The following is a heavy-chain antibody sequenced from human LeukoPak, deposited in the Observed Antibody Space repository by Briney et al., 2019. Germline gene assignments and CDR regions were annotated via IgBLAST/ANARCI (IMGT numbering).Heavy chain of an antibody. V-gene: IGHV4-59*01. D-gene: IGHD5-18*01. CDR2: IYYSGST. J-gene: IGHJ6*03. CDR3: ARRIQLWSKGRYYYYMDV. Sequence: PSETLSLTCTVSGGSLSSYYWSWIRQPPGKGLEWIGYIYYSGSTNYNPSLKSRVTISVDTSKNQFSLKLSSVTAADTAVYYCARRIQLWSKGRYYYYMDVWGKGTTVTVSS. CDR1: GGSLSSYY.